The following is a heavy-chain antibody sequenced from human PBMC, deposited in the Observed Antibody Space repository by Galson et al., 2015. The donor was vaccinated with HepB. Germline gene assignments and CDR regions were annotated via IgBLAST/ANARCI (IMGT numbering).Heavy chain of an antibody. V-gene: IGHV3-30-3*01. CDR2: ISFDANNK. CDR3: ARGHYYGSVDY. Sequence: SLRLSCAASGFTFNNSAMHWVRQAPNKGLQWVAVISFDANNKDYSDSVKGRFTVSRDNANNTLYLQMNSLRVDDTAVYFCARGHYYGSVDYWGQGILVTVSS. CDR1: GFTFNNSA. J-gene: IGHJ4*02. D-gene: IGHD3-10*01.